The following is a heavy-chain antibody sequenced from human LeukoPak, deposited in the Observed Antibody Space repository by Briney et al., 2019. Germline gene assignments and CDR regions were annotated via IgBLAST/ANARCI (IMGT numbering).Heavy chain of an antibody. CDR3: ARGPY. CDR2: IKEDGSEK. CDR1: GFPFSNSW. V-gene: IGHV3-7*01. J-gene: IGHJ4*02. Sequence: GGSLRLSCAASGFPFSNSWMSWVRQAPGKGLEWVANIKEDGSEKSYVDSVKGRFTISRDNTKNSLYLQMNSLRVDDTAIYYCARGPYWGRGTLVTVSS.